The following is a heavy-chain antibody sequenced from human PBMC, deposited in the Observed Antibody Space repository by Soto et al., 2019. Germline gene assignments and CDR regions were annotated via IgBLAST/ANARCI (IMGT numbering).Heavy chain of an antibody. J-gene: IGHJ4*02. Sequence: PGGSLRLSCAASGFTFSSYWMHWVRQAPGKGLVWVSRINSDGSSTSYADSVKGRFTISRDNAKNTLYLQMNSLRAEDTAVYYCARFSPMVRGIDYWGQGTLVTVSS. CDR3: ARFSPMVRGIDY. V-gene: IGHV3-74*01. CDR2: INSDGSST. D-gene: IGHD3-10*01. CDR1: GFTFSSYW.